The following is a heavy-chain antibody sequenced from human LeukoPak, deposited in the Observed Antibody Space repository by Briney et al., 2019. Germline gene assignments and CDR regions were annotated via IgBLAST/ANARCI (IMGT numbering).Heavy chain of an antibody. CDR2: ISAYDGKT. CDR1: GYTLTIYG. CDR3: ARDHCTSSNCYTMWFDP. J-gene: IGHJ5*02. Sequence: ASVKVSCKASGYTLTIYGISWLRQAPGQGLEWMGWISAYDGKTNYAQKFQGRVTMTTDTSTSTAYMELRSLRSDDTAVYYCARDHCTSSNCYTMWFDPWGQGTLVTVSS. V-gene: IGHV1-18*01. D-gene: IGHD2-2*02.